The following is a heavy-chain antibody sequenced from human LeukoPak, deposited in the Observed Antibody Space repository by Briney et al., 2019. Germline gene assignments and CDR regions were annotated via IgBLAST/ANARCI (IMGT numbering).Heavy chain of an antibody. CDR1: GFTFSSYA. Sequence: GGSLRLSCAASGFTFSSYAMSWVRQAPGKGLEWVSAISGSGGSTYYADSVKGRFTISRDNSKNTLYLQMNSLRAEDTAVYYCAKRNHYYDSSAAFDYWGQGTLVTVSS. D-gene: IGHD3-22*01. CDR2: ISGSGGST. V-gene: IGHV3-23*01. CDR3: AKRNHYYDSSAAFDY. J-gene: IGHJ4*02.